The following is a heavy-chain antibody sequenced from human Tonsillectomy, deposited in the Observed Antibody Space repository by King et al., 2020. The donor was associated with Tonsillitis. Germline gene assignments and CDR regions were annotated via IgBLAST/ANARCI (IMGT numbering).Heavy chain of an antibody. CDR2: IYYSGST. J-gene: IGHJ4*02. Sequence: QLQESGPGLVKPSETLSLTCTVSGGSISSSSYYWGWIRQPPGKGLEWIGSIYYSGSTYYNPSLKSRVTISVDTSKNQFSLKLSSVTAADTAVYYCARRCDDSSGYYYRRGYYFDYWGLGTLVTVSS. D-gene: IGHD3-22*01. CDR3: ARRCDDSSGYYYRRGYYFDY. V-gene: IGHV4-39*01. CDR1: GGSISSSSYY.